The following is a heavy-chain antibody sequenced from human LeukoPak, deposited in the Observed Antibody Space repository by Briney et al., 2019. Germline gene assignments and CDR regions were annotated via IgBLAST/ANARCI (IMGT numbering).Heavy chain of an antibody. Sequence: SETLSLTCAVYGGSFSGYYWSWIRQPPGKGLEWIGEINHSGSTNYNPSLKSRVTISVDTSKNQFSLKLSSVTAADTAVYYCARGFYYDSSGYWNWFDPWGQGTLVTVSS. CDR3: ARGFYYDSSGYWNWFDP. CDR1: GGSFSGYY. D-gene: IGHD3-22*01. V-gene: IGHV4-34*01. CDR2: INHSGST. J-gene: IGHJ5*02.